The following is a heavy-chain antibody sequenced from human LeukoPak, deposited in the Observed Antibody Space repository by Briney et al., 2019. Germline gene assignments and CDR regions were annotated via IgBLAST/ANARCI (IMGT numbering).Heavy chain of an antibody. V-gene: IGHV3-48*03. CDR3: ARARSSGLTLGY. D-gene: IGHD6-19*01. Sequence: SLRLSCAASGFTFSSYEMNWVRQAPGKGLEWVSYISSSGSTIYYADSVKGRFTISRDNAKNALYLQMNSLRAEDTAVYYCARARSSGLTLGYWGQGTLVTVSS. CDR2: ISSSGSTI. J-gene: IGHJ4*02. CDR1: GFTFSSYE.